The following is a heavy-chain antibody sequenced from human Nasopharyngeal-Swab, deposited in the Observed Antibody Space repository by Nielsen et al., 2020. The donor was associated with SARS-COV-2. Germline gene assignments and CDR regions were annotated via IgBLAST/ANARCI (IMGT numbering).Heavy chain of an antibody. Sequence: GESLKISCAASGFSVSGNTYMSWVRRAPGKGLEWAANIKEDGSVKDYVDSVKGRFTISRDNTENSVFLQMNSLRAEDTAVYYCAGQLTPLAWGQGTTVTVSS. D-gene: IGHD4-23*01. CDR3: AGQLTPLA. CDR2: IKEDGSVK. CDR1: GFSVSGNTY. J-gene: IGHJ6*02. V-gene: IGHV3-7*05.